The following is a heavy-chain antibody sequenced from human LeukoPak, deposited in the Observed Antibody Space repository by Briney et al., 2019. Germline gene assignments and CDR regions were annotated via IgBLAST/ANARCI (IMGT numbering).Heavy chain of an antibody. CDR3: ARDRSTGTFRAGDYYYYYYTDV. D-gene: IGHD1-7*01. J-gene: IGHJ6*03. CDR1: GLTFRSYH. CDR2: ISDSSGDI. V-gene: IGHV3-21*01. Sequence: WGTLRLSCAASGLTFRSYHMTWVRQAPGKGPEWVSSISDSSGDIYYADSVKGRFTISRDNAKNSLYLQVNSLRAEDTAVYYCARDRSTGTFRAGDYYYYYYTDVWGKGTTVTVSS.